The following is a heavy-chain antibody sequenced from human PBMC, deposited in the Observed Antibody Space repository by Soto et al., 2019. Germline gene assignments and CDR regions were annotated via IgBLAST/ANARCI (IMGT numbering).Heavy chain of an antibody. CDR1: GGSVSSGSYY. V-gene: IGHV4-61*01. CDR2: IYYSGST. CDR3: WKNTNQMGSGAFEN. Sequence: SETLSLTCTVSGGSVSSGSYYWSWIRQPPGKGLEWIGYIYYSGSTNYNPSLKSRVTISVDTSKNQFSLKLSSVTAADTAVYYWWKNTNQMGSGAFENLGQGTMVTVSS. D-gene: IGHD3-10*01. J-gene: IGHJ3*02.